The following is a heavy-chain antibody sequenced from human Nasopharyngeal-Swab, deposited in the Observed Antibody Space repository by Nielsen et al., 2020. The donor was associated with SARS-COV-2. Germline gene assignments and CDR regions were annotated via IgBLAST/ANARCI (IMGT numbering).Heavy chain of an antibody. CDR1: GGSISSGGYY. D-gene: IGHD3-10*01. V-gene: IGHV4-31*03. Sequence: SETLSLTCTVSGGSISSGGYYWSWIRQHPGKGLEWIGYIYYSGSTYYNPSLKSRVTISVDTSKDQFSLKLSSVTAADTAVYYCARGGPRNWFDPWGQGTLVTVSS. CDR3: ARGGPRNWFDP. CDR2: IYYSGST. J-gene: IGHJ5*02.